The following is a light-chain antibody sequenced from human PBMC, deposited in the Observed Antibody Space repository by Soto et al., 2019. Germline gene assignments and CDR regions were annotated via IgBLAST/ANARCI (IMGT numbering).Light chain of an antibody. CDR2: EVV. V-gene: IGLV2-8*01. Sequence: QSVLAQPPSASGSPGQSVTISCTGTRNDIGAYEFVSWYQHHPGKAPKLIIYEVVQRPSGVPDRFSGSKSGNTASLTVSGLQAADEADYYCKSYAGSNTYVFGTGT. J-gene: IGLJ1*01. CDR3: KSYAGSNTYV. CDR1: RNDIGAYEF.